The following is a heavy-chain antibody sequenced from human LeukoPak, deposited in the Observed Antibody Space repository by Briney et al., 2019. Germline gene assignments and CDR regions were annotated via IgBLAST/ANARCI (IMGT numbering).Heavy chain of an antibody. Sequence: SGGSLRLSCAASGFTFSSYGMHWVRQAPGKGLEWVAFIRYDGSNKYYADSVKGRFTISRDNSKNTLYLQMNSLRAEDTAVYYCAKIRGALYYMDVWGKGTTVTISS. J-gene: IGHJ6*03. CDR1: GFTFSSYG. V-gene: IGHV3-30*02. CDR3: AKIRGALYYMDV. D-gene: IGHD3-10*01. CDR2: IRYDGSNK.